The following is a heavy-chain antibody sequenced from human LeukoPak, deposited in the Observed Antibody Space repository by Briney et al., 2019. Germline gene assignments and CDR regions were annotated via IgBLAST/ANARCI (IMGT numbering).Heavy chain of an antibody. CDR3: ALGTETGTMIGDDAFDI. Sequence: SETLSLTCTVSGGSISSYYWSWIRQPPGKGLEWIGEINHSGSTNYNPSLKSRVTISEDTSKNQFSLKLSSVTAADTAVYYCALGTETGTMIGDDAFDIWGQGTMVTVSS. CDR2: INHSGST. D-gene: IGHD3-22*01. CDR1: GGSISSYY. J-gene: IGHJ3*02. V-gene: IGHV4-34*01.